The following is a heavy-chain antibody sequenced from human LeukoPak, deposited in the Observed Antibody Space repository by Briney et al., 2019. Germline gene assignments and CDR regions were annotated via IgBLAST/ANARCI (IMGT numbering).Heavy chain of an antibody. J-gene: IGHJ4*02. CDR2: ISYDGSNK. CDR1: GFTFSSYG. CDR3: AKVGLEGNSDY. V-gene: IGHV3-30*18. Sequence: GGSLRLSCAASGFTFSSYGMHWVRQAPGKGLEWVAVISYDGSNKYYADSVKGRFTISRDNSKNTLYLQMNSLRAEDTAVYYCAKVGLEGNSDYWGQGTLVTVSS.